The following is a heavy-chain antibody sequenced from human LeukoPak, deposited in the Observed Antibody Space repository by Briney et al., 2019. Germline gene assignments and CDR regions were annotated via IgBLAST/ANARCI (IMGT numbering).Heavy chain of an antibody. Sequence: GGSLRLSCAASGFTFSSYAMSWVRQAPGKGLEWVSVIYSGGSTYYADSVKGRFTISRDNSKNTLYLQMNSLRAEDTAVYYCARGPYYDFWSGYFDYWGQGTLVTVSS. J-gene: IGHJ4*02. D-gene: IGHD3-3*01. V-gene: IGHV3-53*01. CDR1: GFTFSSYA. CDR2: IYSGGST. CDR3: ARGPYYDFWSGYFDY.